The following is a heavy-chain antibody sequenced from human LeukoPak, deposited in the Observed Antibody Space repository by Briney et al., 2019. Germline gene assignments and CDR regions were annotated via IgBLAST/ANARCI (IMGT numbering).Heavy chain of an antibody. D-gene: IGHD3-10*01. V-gene: IGHV3-7*01. J-gene: IGHJ4*02. CDR3: ARHSSGSYYTY. Sequence: PGGSLRLSCAASGFTFSSSWMSWVRQAPGKGLEWVAHIKRDGSDKYYVDSVKGRFTISRDNAKNSLYLQLNSLRVEDTAMYYCARHSSGSYYTYWGQGTLVTVSS. CDR1: GFTFSSSW. CDR2: IKRDGSDK.